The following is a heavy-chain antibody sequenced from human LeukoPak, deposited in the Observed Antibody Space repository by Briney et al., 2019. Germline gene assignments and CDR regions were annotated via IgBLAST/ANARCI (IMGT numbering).Heavy chain of an antibody. CDR1: RFTFRIYG. Sequence: GGSLRLSCAASRFTFRIYGMHWVRQAPGKGLEWVAVIWYDGSNKYYADSVKGRFTISRDNSKNTLYLQMNSLRAEDTAVYYCARPVSRGRGGASHVLRYFYWSIGNWFDPWGQGTLVTVSS. CDR2: IWYDGSNK. D-gene: IGHD3-9*01. J-gene: IGHJ5*02. V-gene: IGHV3-33*01. CDR3: ARPVSRGRGGASHVLRYFYWSIGNWFDP.